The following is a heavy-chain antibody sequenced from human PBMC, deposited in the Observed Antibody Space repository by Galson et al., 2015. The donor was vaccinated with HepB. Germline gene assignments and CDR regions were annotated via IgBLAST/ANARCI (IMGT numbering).Heavy chain of an antibody. J-gene: IGHJ4*02. D-gene: IGHD3-10*01. CDR3: AKDGEPIYGSGVHYFDS. CDR1: GFTFGNYA. V-gene: IGHV3-23*01. CDR2: ISGSGGGK. Sequence: SLRLSCAASGFTFGNYAMTWVRQAPGKGLEWVSEISGSGGGKNYADSVKGRFTISRDNSKNTLYLQMNSLRADDTAVYYCAKDGEPIYGSGVHYFDSWGQGSLVAVSS.